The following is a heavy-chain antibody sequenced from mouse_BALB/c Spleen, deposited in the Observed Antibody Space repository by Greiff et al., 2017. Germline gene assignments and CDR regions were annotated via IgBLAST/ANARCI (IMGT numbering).Heavy chain of an antibody. D-gene: IGHD4-1*01. CDR3: ARENWYYFDY. V-gene: IGHV5-12-2*01. CDR2: ISNGGGST. Sequence: EVKLVESGGGLVQPGGSLKLSCAASGFTFSSYTMSWVRQTPEKRLEWVAYISNGGGSTYYPDTVKGRFTISRDNAKNTLYLQMSSLKSEDTAMYYCARENWYYFDYWGQGTTLTVSS. CDR1: GFTFSSYT. J-gene: IGHJ2*01.